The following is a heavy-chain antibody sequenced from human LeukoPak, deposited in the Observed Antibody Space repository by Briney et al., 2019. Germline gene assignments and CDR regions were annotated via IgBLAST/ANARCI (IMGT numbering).Heavy chain of an antibody. CDR3: ARVPPDYYDSSGYYLDY. J-gene: IGHJ4*02. D-gene: IGHD3-22*01. Sequence: SQTLSLTCTVSGGSISSGDYYWSWIRQPPGKGLEWIGYIYYSGSTYYNPSLKSRVTISVDTSKNQFSLKLSSVTAADTAVYYCARVPPDYYDSSGYYLDYWGQGTLVTVSS. CDR1: GGSISSGDYY. CDR2: IYYSGST. V-gene: IGHV4-30-4*01.